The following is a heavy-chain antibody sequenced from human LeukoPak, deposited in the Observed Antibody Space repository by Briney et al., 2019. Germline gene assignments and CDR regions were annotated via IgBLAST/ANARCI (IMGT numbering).Heavy chain of an antibody. J-gene: IGHJ6*03. Sequence: PSETLSLTCTVSGGSISSYYWSWIRQPPGKGLEWIGYIYYSGSTNYNPSLKSRVTISVDTSKNQFSLKLSSVTAADTAVYYCARYSGWSYMDVWGKGTTVTVSS. V-gene: IGHV4-59*01. CDR2: IYYSGST. CDR3: ARYSGWSYMDV. D-gene: IGHD6-19*01. CDR1: GGSISSYY.